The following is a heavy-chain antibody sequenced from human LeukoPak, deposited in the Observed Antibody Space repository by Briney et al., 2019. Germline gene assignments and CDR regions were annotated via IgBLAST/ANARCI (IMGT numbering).Heavy chain of an antibody. CDR3: ARGYRYSYATRVGMDV. D-gene: IGHD5-18*01. J-gene: IGHJ6*02. Sequence: GSLRLSCAASGFTFSSYAMSWVRQPPGKGLEWIGEINHSGSTNYNPSLKSRVTISVDTSKNQFSLKLSSVTAADTAVYYCARGYRYSYATRVGMDVWGQGTTVTVSS. CDR1: GFTFSSYA. V-gene: IGHV4-34*01. CDR2: INHSGST.